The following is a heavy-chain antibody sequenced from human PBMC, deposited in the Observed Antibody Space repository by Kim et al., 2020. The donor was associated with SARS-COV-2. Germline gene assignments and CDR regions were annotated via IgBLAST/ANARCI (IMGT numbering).Heavy chain of an antibody. D-gene: IGHD3-10*01. Sequence: GGSLRLSCAASGFTFSDYSMNWVRQAPGKGLEWVSYISSSSSTMYDADSVKGRCTISRDNAKNSLYLQMNSLRDEDTAVYYCARTQYPGSGSYMGGVDVWGQGSTVTVSS. V-gene: IGHV3-48*02. CDR3: ARTQYPGSGSYMGGVDV. J-gene: IGHJ6*02. CDR2: ISSSSSTM. CDR1: GFTFSDYS.